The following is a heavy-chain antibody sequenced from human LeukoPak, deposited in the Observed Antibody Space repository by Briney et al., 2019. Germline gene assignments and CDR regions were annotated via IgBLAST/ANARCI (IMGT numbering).Heavy chain of an antibody. CDR2: ISAYNGNT. J-gene: IGHJ4*02. CDR1: GYTFTSYG. D-gene: IGHD3-16*02. V-gene: IGHV1-18*04. Sequence: GASVKVSCKASGYTFTSYGITWVRQAPGQGPEWMGWISAYNGNTNYAQKVQGRVTMTTDTSTSTAYMELRSLRFDDTAVYYCARVITFGGVIVVYFDYWGQGTLVTVSS. CDR3: ARVITFGGVIVVYFDY.